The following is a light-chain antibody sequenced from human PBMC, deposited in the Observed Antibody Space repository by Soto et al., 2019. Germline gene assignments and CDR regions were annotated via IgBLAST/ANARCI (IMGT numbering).Light chain of an antibody. CDR2: EVT. CDR3: SSYAGSTDV. Sequence: QSALTQPPSASGSPGQSVTISCTGTSSDVGGSNYVSWYQQHPGKAPKLMIYEVTKRPSGVPDRFSGSKSGNTASLTVSGLQAEDEAEYYCSSYAGSTDVFGTGTKLTVL. CDR1: SSDVGGSNY. J-gene: IGLJ1*01. V-gene: IGLV2-8*01.